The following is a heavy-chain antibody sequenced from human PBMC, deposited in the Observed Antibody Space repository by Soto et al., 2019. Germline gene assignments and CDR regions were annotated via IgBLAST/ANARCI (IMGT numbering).Heavy chain of an antibody. V-gene: IGHV3-23*01. CDR3: AKAPPGYKGEDYYMDV. J-gene: IGHJ6*03. D-gene: IGHD1-20*01. CDR2: ISGSGGST. CDR1: GFTFSSYA. Sequence: EVQLLESGGGLVQPGGSLRLSCAASGFTFSSYAMSWVRQAPGKGLEWVSAISGSGGSTYYADSVKGRFTISRDNSKNTLDLQMNSLRAEDTAIHYCAKAPPGYKGEDYYMDVWGKGTTVTVSS.